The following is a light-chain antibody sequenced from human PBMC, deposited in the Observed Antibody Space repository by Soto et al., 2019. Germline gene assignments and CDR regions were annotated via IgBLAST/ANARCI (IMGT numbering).Light chain of an antibody. J-gene: IGKJ1*01. CDR2: GAS. CDR3: QQYNNWPRT. CDR1: QSVSSS. V-gene: IGKV3-15*01. Sequence: EIVVTQSPATLSVSPGERVTLSCRAGQSVSSSLAWYQQRPGQAPRLLIYGASTRATGIPARFSGSGSGTEFTLTINSLQSEDFAVYYCQQYNNWPRTFGQ.